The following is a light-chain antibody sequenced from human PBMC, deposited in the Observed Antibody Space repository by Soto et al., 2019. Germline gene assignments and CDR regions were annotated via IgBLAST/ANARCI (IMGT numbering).Light chain of an antibody. CDR1: SSNIGAGYD. Sequence: QSVLTQPPSVSGAPGQRVTISCTGSSSNIGAGYDVHWYQQLPGTAPKPLIYGNSNRPSGVPDRFSGSKSGTSASLAITGRQAEDEADYYCQSYDSSLSGVVFGGGTKLTVL. V-gene: IGLV1-40*01. J-gene: IGLJ2*01. CDR2: GNS. CDR3: QSYDSSLSGVV.